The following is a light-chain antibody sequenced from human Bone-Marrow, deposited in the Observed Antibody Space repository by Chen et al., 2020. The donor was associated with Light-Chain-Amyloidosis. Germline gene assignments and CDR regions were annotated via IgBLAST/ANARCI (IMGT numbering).Light chain of an antibody. CDR1: SSAVGGYNS. CDR2: AVS. CDR3: CAYAGSYAPRA. J-gene: IGLJ3*02. Sequence: QSALTQPRSVSGSPGPSVTIACTGTSSAVGGYNSVSLYQPHPGKAPQLMLYAVSKWHSGVPDRFPGSKSGNTGSLTSSGLEAEDEADYYCCAYAGSYAPRAFRGGTKLTGL. V-gene: IGLV2-11*01.